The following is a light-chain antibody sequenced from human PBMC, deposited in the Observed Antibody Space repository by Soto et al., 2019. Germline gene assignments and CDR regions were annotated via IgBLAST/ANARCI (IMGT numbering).Light chain of an antibody. CDR2: GAS. CDR1: QSVSSSY. Sequence: EIVLTQSPGTLSLSPGERATLSCRASQSVSSSYLAWYQQKPGQAPRLLIYGASSRATGIPDRFSGSGSGTDFTLTISRLEPEDFAVYYCQQYNSYPTFGQGTKVEIK. V-gene: IGKV3-20*01. J-gene: IGKJ1*01. CDR3: QQYNSYPT.